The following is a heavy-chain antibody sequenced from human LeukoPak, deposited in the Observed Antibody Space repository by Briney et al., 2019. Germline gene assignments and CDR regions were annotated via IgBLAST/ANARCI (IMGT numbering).Heavy chain of an antibody. CDR1: GFTFSSYG. CDR3: ARDRAVIRYFDY. J-gene: IGHJ4*02. V-gene: IGHV3-21*06. Sequence: GGSLRLSCAASGFTFSSYGMHWVRQAPGKGLEWVSSISSISSYIYYADSVKGRFTISRDNAKNSMYLQMNSLRVEDTAVYYCARDRAVIRYFDYWGQGTLVTVSS. D-gene: IGHD6-19*01. CDR2: ISSISSYI.